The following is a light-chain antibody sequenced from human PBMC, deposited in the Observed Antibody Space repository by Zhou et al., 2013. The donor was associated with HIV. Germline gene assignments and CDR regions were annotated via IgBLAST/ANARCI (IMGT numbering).Light chain of an antibody. CDR3: QQVNGYPFT. CDR1: RNISTW. Sequence: DIQMTQSPSTLSVSVGDRVTISCRASRNISTWLAWYQQKPGKAPHLLIYAASTLQSGVPSRFGGSGSGTEFTLTISSLQPEDSATYYCQQVNGYPFTFGPGTTVDIK. CDR2: AAS. V-gene: IGKV1-9*01. J-gene: IGKJ3*01.